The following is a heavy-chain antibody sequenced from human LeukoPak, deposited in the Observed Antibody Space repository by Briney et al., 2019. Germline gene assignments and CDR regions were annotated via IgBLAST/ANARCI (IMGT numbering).Heavy chain of an antibody. CDR1: GFTFSSYA. Sequence: GGSLRLSCAASGFTFSSYAMSWVRQAPGKGLEWVSAISGSGGSTYYADSVKGRFTISRDNSKNTLYLQMNSLRAEDTAVYYCARSRFLGYCSGGSCFFDYWGQGTLVTVSS. J-gene: IGHJ4*02. V-gene: IGHV3-23*01. D-gene: IGHD2-15*01. CDR2: ISGSGGST. CDR3: ARSRFLGYCSGGSCFFDY.